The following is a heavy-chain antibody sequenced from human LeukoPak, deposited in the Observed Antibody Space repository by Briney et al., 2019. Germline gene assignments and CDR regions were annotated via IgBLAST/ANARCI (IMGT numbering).Heavy chain of an antibody. D-gene: IGHD3-3*01. CDR2: INGDGSAK. CDR1: GFTFSSYW. CDR3: ARAPAMILRPNYMDV. V-gene: IGHV3-7*01. J-gene: IGHJ6*03. Sequence: GGSLRLSCAASGFTFSSYWMTWVRRAPGKGLEWVANINGDGSAKNYVDSVKGRFTISRDDAKSSLYLQMNGLRAEDTAVYYCARAPAMILRPNYMDVWGKGTTVTVSS.